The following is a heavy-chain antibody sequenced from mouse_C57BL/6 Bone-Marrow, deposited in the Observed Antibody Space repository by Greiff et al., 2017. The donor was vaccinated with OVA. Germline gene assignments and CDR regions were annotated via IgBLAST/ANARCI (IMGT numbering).Heavy chain of an antibody. D-gene: IGHD2-5*01. V-gene: IGHV5-15*04. CDR2: ISNLAYSI. CDR3: ARHAGGYSNIFAY. J-gene: IGHJ3*01. CDR1: GFTFSDYG. Sequence: EVMLVESGGGLVQPGGSLKLSCAASGFTFSDYGMAWVRQAPRKGPEWVAFISNLAYSIYYADTVTGRFTISRENAKNTLYLEMSSLRSEDTAMYYCARHAGGYSNIFAYWGQGTLVTVSA.